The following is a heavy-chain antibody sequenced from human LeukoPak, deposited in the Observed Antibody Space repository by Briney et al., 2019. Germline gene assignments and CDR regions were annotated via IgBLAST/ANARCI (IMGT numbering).Heavy chain of an antibody. CDR2: IYYSGST. D-gene: IGHD6-25*01. V-gene: IGHV4-30-4*01. J-gene: IGHJ4*02. CDR1: GGSISSGDYY. Sequence: SETLSLTCTVSGGSISSGDYYWSWIRQPPGKGLEWIGYIYYSGSTYYNPSLKSRVTISVDTYKNQFSLKLSSVTAADTAVYYCARFAAGDPYLFDYWGQGTLVTVSS. CDR3: ARFAAGDPYLFDY.